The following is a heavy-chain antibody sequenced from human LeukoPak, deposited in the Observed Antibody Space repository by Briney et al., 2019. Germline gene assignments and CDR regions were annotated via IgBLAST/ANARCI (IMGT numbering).Heavy chain of an antibody. J-gene: IGHJ4*02. D-gene: IGHD1-26*01. CDR3: ARALGSSSDY. CDR1: GFTFSGSW. V-gene: IGHV3-74*01. CDR2: IDDDGSIT. Sequence: GGSLRLPCAASGFTFSGSWMHWVRQAPGKGLVWVSRIDDDGSITTYADSVKGRFTISRDNAKNTLYLQMNSLRAEDTAVYYCARALGSSSDYWGQGTLVTVSS.